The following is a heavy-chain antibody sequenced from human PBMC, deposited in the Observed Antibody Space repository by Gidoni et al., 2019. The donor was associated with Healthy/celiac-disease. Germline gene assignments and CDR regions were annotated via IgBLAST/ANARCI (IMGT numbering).Heavy chain of an antibody. CDR3: VMGYCSGGSCYYYYGMDV. CDR2: IIPILGIA. CDR1: GGTFSSYT. J-gene: IGHJ6*02. Sequence: QVQLVQSGAEVKKPGSSVKVSCKASGGTFSSYTISWVRQAPGQGLEWMGRIIPILGIANYAQKFQGRVTITADKSTSTAYMELSSLRSEDTAVYYCVMGYCSGGSCYYYYGMDVWGQGTTVTVSS. V-gene: IGHV1-69*02. D-gene: IGHD2-15*01.